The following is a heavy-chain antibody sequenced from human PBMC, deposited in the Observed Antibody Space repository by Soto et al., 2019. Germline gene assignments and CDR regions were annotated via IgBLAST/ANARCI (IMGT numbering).Heavy chain of an antibody. D-gene: IGHD6-6*01. J-gene: IGHJ4*02. CDR1: GGSFSGYY. V-gene: IGHV4-34*01. Sequence: SETLSLTCAVYGGSFSGYYWSWIRQPPGKGLEWIGEINHSGSTNYNPSLKSRVTISVDTSKNQFSLKLSSVTAADTAVYYCARGYPSEYSSSSGVDYWGQGTLVT. CDR2: INHSGST. CDR3: ARGYPSEYSSSSGVDY.